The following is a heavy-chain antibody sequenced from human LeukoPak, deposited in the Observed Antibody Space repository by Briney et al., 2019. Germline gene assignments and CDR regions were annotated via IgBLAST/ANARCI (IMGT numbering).Heavy chain of an antibody. V-gene: IGHV4-4*07. D-gene: IGHD4-17*01. CDR2: VYTSGST. J-gene: IGHJ5*02. Sequence: SDPLTFTCTGSGGSISSYYWSWLRQPAAKGLEWIGSVYTSGSTNHNSSLKSRVTMSEDTSKNQFSLKLSSVTAADTAVYYCARLYGDAVGYWFDPWGQGTLVT. CDR3: ARLYGDAVGYWFDP. CDR1: GGSISSYY.